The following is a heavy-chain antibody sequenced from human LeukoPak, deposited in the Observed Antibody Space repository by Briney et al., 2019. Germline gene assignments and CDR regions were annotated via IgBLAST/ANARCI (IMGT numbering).Heavy chain of an antibody. CDR3: ARVSGIVGATTSPLRAFDI. CDR2: IIPIFGTA. V-gene: IGHV1-69*13. D-gene: IGHD1-26*01. Sequence: SVKVSCKASGYTFTSYAMNWVRQAPGQGLEWMGGIIPIFGTANYAQKFQGRVTITADESTSTAYMELSRLRSEDTAVYYCARVSGIVGATTSPLRAFDIWGQGTMVTVSS. J-gene: IGHJ3*02. CDR1: GYTFTSYA.